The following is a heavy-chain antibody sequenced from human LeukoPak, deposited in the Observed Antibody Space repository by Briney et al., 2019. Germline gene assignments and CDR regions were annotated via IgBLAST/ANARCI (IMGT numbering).Heavy chain of an antibody. CDR2: IKQDGSAK. CDR1: GFTFNRYW. V-gene: IGHV3-7*01. D-gene: IGHD4-17*01. Sequence: GGSLRLSCAASGFTFNRYWVGWVRQAPGKELQWVANIKQDGSAKYYVDSVKGRFTISRDNAKNSLYLQMISLRVEDMAVYYCARDLWGTTVTTDYFDSWGQGTLVTVSS. CDR3: ARDLWGTTVTTDYFDS. J-gene: IGHJ4*02.